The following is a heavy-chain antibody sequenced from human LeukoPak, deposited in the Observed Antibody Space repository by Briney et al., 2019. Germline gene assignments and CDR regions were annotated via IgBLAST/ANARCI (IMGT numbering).Heavy chain of an antibody. D-gene: IGHD1-26*01. CDR3: ASGGIYYGAAFDF. CDR1: GFTFDDYG. J-gene: IGHJ4*02. V-gene: IGHV3-20*04. CDR2: INWNGGNI. Sequence: GGSLRLSCAASGFTFDDYGMSWVRQAPGKGLEWVSGINWNGGNIGYADSVKGRFTISRDKANNSLYLQMNSLRAEDTAFYYCASGGIYYGAAFDFWGQGTLVTVSS.